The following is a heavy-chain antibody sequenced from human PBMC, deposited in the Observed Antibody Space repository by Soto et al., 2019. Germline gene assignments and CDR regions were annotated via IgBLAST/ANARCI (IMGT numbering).Heavy chain of an antibody. CDR2: IYPNSGGT. CDR3: ARDSYYDILTGYSRNAFDI. CDR1: GYTFTGYY. J-gene: IGHJ3*02. V-gene: IGHV1-2*02. Sequence: ASVKVSCKTSGYTFTGYYIHWLRQSPGQGLEWMGWIYPNSGGTNYAQKFQGRVTMTRDTSISTAYMELNRLRSDDTAVYYCARDSYYDILTGYSRNAFDIWGQGTMVTVSS. D-gene: IGHD3-9*01.